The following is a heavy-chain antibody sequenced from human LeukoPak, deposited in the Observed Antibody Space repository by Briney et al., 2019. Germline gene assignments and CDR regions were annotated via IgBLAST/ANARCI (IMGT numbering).Heavy chain of an antibody. Sequence: PSETLSLTCTVSGGSISSYYWSWIRQPPGKGLEWIGYIYYSGSTNYKPSLKSRVTISVDTSKNQFSLKLSSVTAADTAVYYCASIYSGSYFFDYWGQGTLVTVSS. V-gene: IGHV4-59*01. D-gene: IGHD1-26*01. J-gene: IGHJ4*02. CDR3: ASIYSGSYFFDY. CDR2: IYYSGST. CDR1: GGSISSYY.